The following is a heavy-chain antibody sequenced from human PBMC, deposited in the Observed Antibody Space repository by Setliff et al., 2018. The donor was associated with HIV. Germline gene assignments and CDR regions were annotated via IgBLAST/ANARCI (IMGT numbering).Heavy chain of an antibody. Sequence: PSETLSLTCAVYGGSFSGYYWSWIRQPPGKGLEWIGEINHSGSTNYNPSLKSRVTISVDTSKNQFSLKLSSVTAADTAVYYCARGSWYYDILTGYRPHPFDYWGQGTLVTSPQ. CDR2: INHSGST. D-gene: IGHD3-9*01. V-gene: IGHV4-34*01. CDR3: ARGSWYYDILTGYRPHPFDY. CDR1: GGSFSGYY. J-gene: IGHJ4*02.